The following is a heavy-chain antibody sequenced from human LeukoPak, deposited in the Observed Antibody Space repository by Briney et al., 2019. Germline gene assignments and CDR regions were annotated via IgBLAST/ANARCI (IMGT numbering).Heavy chain of an antibody. D-gene: IGHD6-19*01. V-gene: IGHV3-23*01. J-gene: IGHJ4*02. CDR3: AKGRDIRSSGWYYFDY. CDR2: ISGSGGST. CDR1: GFTFSSYT. Sequence: GGSLRLSCAASGFTFSSYTMSWVRQAPGKGLEWVSAISGSGGSTYYADSVKGRFTISRDNSKNTLYLQMNSLRAEDTAVYYCAKGRDIRSSGWYYFDYWGQGTLVTVSS.